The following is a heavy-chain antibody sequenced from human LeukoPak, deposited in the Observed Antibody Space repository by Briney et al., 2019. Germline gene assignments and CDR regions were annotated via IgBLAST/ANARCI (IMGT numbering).Heavy chain of an antibody. J-gene: IGHJ6*03. V-gene: IGHV1-8*01. Sequence: ASVKVSCKASGYTFTSYDINRGRQATGQGLEWMGWMFLNSGNTGYAQKFQGRVTMTRNTSISTAYMELSSLRSEDTAVYYCARAPVVPAASGHYYYYMDVWGKGTTVTVSS. D-gene: IGHD2-2*01. CDR2: MFLNSGNT. CDR1: GYTFTSYD. CDR3: ARAPVVPAASGHYYYYMDV.